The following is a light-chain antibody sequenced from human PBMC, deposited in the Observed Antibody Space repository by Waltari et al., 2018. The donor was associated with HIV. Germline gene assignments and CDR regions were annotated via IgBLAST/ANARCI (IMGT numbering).Light chain of an antibody. CDR3: SSYTSSSTFV. V-gene: IGLV2-14*01. J-gene: IGLJ1*01. Sequence: QSALTQPASVSGSPGQSITISCTGTSSAVGAYNYVSWFQQHPGKAPKLMIYEVSNRPSGVSNRFSGSKSGNTASLTISGLQAEDEADYYCSSYTSSSTFVFGTGTQVTVL. CDR1: SSAVGAYNY. CDR2: EVS.